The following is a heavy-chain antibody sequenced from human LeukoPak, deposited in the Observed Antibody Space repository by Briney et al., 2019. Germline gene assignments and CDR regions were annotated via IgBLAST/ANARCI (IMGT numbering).Heavy chain of an antibody. J-gene: IGHJ4*02. D-gene: IGHD6-19*01. Sequence: SETLSLTCAVSGYSISSSNWWGWIRQPPGKGLEWIGYIYYSGSTHYNPSLKSQVIMSVDTSKNQFSLKLSSVTAADTAVYYCARSASPYSSEYYFDYWGQGTLVTVSS. V-gene: IGHV4-28*01. CDR3: ARSASPYSSEYYFDY. CDR2: IYYSGST. CDR1: GYSISSSNW.